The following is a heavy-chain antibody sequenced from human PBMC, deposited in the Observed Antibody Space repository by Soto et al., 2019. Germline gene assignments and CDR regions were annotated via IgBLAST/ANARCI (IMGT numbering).Heavy chain of an antibody. CDR1: GGSINGFY. J-gene: IGHJ4*02. CDR3: AKYRRKQAEGFTLNY. CDR2: VYYTGST. V-gene: IGHV4-59*01. Sequence: PSQTLSLTCTVSGGSINGFYWSWILQPPGKRLEWVRYVYYTGSTTYNPSLESRVTMSVDTSKNQFSLNMSSVNAADTAVYYCAKYRRKQAEGFTLNYWGQGTLVTVSS. D-gene: IGHD2-2*01.